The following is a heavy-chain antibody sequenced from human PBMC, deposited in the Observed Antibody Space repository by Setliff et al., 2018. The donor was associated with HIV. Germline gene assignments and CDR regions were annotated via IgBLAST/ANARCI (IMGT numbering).Heavy chain of an antibody. Sequence: PGGSLRLSCSASGFTFSGSAPHWVRQASGKGLEWVGRNKTKPNSYATAHAESVKGRFTISRDDSQNTAYLQMNSLRTEDTAVYFCAVSPDGDCATTECANWFDPWGQGTQVTVSS. CDR3: AVSPDGDCATTECANWFDP. D-gene: IGHD4-17*01. CDR1: GFTFSGSA. J-gene: IGHJ5*02. CDR2: NKTKPNSYAT. V-gene: IGHV3-73*01.